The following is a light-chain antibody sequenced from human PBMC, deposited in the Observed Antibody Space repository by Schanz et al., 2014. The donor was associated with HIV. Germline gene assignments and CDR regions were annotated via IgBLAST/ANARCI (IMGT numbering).Light chain of an antibody. J-gene: IGKJ4*01. CDR3: QQRSNWPPLT. Sequence: EIVLTQSPGTLSLSPGERATLSCRASQSVDSSYLAWYQQKPGQAPRLLIYGASSRPTGIPDRFSGSGSGTDFTLTISSVEPEDFAVYYCQQRSNWPPLTFGGGTKVEI. V-gene: IGKV3D-20*02. CDR1: QSVDSSY. CDR2: GAS.